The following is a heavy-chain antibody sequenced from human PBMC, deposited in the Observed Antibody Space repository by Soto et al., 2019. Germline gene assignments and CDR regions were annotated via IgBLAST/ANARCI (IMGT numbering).Heavy chain of an antibody. CDR2: ISGSGGST. V-gene: IGHV3-23*01. J-gene: IGHJ4*02. Sequence: GGSLRLSCAASGFTFSSYAMGWVRQAPGKGLEWVSAISGSGGSTYYADSVKGRFTISRDNSKNTLYLQMNSLRAEDTAVYYCAKDPLQPYDSSGYYYSYFDYWGQGTLVTVSS. CDR1: GFTFSSYA. D-gene: IGHD3-22*01. CDR3: AKDPLQPYDSSGYYYSYFDY.